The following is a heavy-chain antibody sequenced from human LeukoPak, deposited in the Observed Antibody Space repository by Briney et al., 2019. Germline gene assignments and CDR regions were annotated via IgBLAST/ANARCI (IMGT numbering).Heavy chain of an antibody. J-gene: IGHJ4*02. Sequence: ASLKVSCKASGYTFTSYGISSVRQAPGQGLEWMGWISAYNGNTNYAQKLQGRVTMTTDTSTSTAYMELRSLRSDDTAVYYCVWGLGLSPIEDYWGQGTLVTVSS. CDR2: ISAYNGNT. CDR1: GYTFTSYG. CDR3: VWGLGLSPIEDY. V-gene: IGHV1-18*01. D-gene: IGHD1-26*01.